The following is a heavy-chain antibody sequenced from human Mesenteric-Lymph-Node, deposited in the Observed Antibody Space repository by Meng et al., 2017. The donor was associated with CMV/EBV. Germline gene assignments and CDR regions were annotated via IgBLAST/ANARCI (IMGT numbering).Heavy chain of an antibody. J-gene: IGHJ4*02. D-gene: IGHD1-26*01. V-gene: IGHV4-59*12. CDR3: AKDLAGGSEGLDF. Sequence: SEPLSLTCTVAGGSIGTYYWSWIRQPPGKGLEWIGYIYYSGSSSYNPSLKSRVTISVDTSKNQFSLKLSSVTAADTAVYYCAKDLAGGSEGLDFWGQGTLVTVSS. CDR1: GGSIGTYY. CDR2: IYYSGSS.